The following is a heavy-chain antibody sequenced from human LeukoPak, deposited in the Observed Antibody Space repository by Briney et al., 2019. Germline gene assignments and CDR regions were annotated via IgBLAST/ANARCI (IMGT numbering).Heavy chain of an antibody. CDR3: ARGYYYGSGSPDY. Sequence: SETLSLTCTVSGGSISSSSYYWGWIRQPPGKGLEWIGSIYYSGSTYYNPSLKSRVTISVDTSKNQFSLKLSSVTAADTAVYYCARGYYYGSGSPDYWGQGTLVTVSS. D-gene: IGHD3-10*01. J-gene: IGHJ4*02. V-gene: IGHV4-39*01. CDR2: IYYSGST. CDR1: GGSISSSSYY.